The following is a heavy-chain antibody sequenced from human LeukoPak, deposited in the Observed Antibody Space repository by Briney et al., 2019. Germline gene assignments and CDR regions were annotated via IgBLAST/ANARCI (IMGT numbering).Heavy chain of an antibody. CDR1: GFTFSNYA. D-gene: IGHD3-9*01. Sequence: GGSLRLPCPASGFTFSNYAMSWVRQAPGKGLDGVSAITGSGGNTYYADPVKGRFTISRDNSKNTVFLQMNSLRAEDTAVYYCAKWGDYDVLTGYYVSDYWGQGTLVTVSS. J-gene: IGHJ4*02. CDR3: AKWGDYDVLTGYYVSDY. CDR2: ITGSGGNT. V-gene: IGHV3-23*01.